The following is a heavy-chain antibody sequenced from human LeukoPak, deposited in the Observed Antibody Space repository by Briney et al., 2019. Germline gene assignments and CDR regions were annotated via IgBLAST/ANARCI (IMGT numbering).Heavy chain of an antibody. CDR2: INRDESEK. J-gene: IGHJ6*02. Sequence: GGSLRLSCAASGFILTNHWMTWVRQAPGKGPEWVANINRDESEKYYVDSVKGRFTISRDTAKNSLYLQMNNLRAEDTGLYYCARINDMDVWGQGTTVIVSS. CDR3: ARINDMDV. CDR1: GFILTNHW. V-gene: IGHV3-7*03.